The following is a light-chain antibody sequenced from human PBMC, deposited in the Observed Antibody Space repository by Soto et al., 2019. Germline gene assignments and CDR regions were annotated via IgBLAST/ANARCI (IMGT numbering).Light chain of an antibody. CDR2: GNS. V-gene: IGLV1-40*01. CDR3: QSYDSSLPSV. J-gene: IGLJ1*01. CDR1: SSNFGAGYD. Sequence: QAVVTQPPSVSGAPGQRVTISCTGSSSNFGAGYDVQWYQLLPGTAPKLLIYGNSNRPSGVPDRFSGSKSGTSASLAITGLQAEDEDDYYCQSYDSSLPSVFGTGTKVTVL.